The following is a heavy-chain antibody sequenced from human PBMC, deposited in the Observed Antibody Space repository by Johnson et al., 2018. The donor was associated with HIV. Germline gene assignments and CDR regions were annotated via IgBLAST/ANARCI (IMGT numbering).Heavy chain of an antibody. D-gene: IGHD3-22*01. CDR2: IWYDGREK. Sequence: QMQLVESGGGVVQPGRSMRLSCAASGLNFSDYSMHWVRQAPGKGLEWVALIWYDGREKDYADSVKGRFTISRDNSKNSLYLQMNSLRAEDTALYYCAKDSDYDTHWSAFDIWGQGTMVTVSS. J-gene: IGHJ3*02. CDR1: GLNFSDYS. CDR3: AKDSDYDTHWSAFDI. V-gene: IGHV3-33*03.